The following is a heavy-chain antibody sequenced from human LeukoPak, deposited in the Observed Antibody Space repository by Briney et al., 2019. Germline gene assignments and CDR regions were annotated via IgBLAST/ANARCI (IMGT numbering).Heavy chain of an antibody. J-gene: IGHJ4*02. V-gene: IGHV1-18*01. Sequence: SVKLSFNTSGYTFTICGYTWVRLPQAQGLEWVWGSRMYKGNTDYAQKFQGRITMTTDTSTSRADMELRSLRSDDTAVYYCARVHAYCGTSTTSCLDYWGQGTLVTVSS. CDR2: SRMYKGNT. CDR3: ARVHAYCGTSTTSCLDY. D-gene: IGHD1-7*01. CDR1: GYTFTICG.